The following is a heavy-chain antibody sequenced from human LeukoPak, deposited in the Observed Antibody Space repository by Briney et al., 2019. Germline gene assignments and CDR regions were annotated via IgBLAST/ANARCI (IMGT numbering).Heavy chain of an antibody. CDR2: ISSSSSTI. CDR1: GFTFSTYE. Sequence: GGSLRLSCAASGFTFSTYEMNWVRQAPGKGLEWVSYISSSSSTIYYADSVKGRFTISRDNAKNSLYLQMNSLRAEDTAVYYCAELGITMIGGVWGKGTTVTISS. D-gene: IGHD3-10*02. V-gene: IGHV3-48*03. J-gene: IGHJ6*04. CDR3: AELGITMIGGV.